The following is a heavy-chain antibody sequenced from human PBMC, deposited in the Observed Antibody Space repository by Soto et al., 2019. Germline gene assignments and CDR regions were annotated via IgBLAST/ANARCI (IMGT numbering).Heavy chain of an antibody. D-gene: IGHD6-19*01. Sequence: SETLSLTCTVSGGSIRDTIYYWGWIRQPPGKGLEWIGSIHYSGSTHYNPSLKSRVTISVDPSKSQFSLNLTSVTAADNSMYYCARHMGAVAAPLAYWGQGTVVTVSS. CDR2: IHYSGST. CDR1: GGSIRDTIYY. J-gene: IGHJ4*02. CDR3: ARHMGAVAAPLAY. V-gene: IGHV4-39*01.